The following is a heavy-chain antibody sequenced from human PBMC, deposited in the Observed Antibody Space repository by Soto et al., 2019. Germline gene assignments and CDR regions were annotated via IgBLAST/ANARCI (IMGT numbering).Heavy chain of an antibody. Sequence: EVQLVESGGGLVQPGGSLRLSCAASGFTLGAYSMNWVRQAPGKGLEWISFINSGSDTIYYGDSVKGRFTISRDNAKNPLYLQMNSLRDDDTAVYYCARPHLDRPTYYGLDVWGQGTTVTVSS. J-gene: IGHJ6*02. V-gene: IGHV3-48*02. CDR2: INSGSDTI. D-gene: IGHD3-16*01. CDR3: ARPHLDRPTYYGLDV. CDR1: GFTLGAYS.